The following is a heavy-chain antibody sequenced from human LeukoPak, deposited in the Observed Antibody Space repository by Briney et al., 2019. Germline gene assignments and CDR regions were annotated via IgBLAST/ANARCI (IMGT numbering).Heavy chain of an antibody. J-gene: IGHJ5*02. D-gene: IGHD3-10*01. CDR3: AKEDRVYGSGKNNWFDP. CDR2: ISGSGGST. V-gene: IGHV3-23*01. CDR1: GFTFSSYD. Sequence: PGGSLRLSCAASGFTFSSYDMTWIRQAPGKGLEWVSGISGSGGSTYYADSVKGRFTISRDNSKNTLYLQMNSLRAEDTAVYFCAKEDRVYGSGKNNWFDPWGQGTLVTASS.